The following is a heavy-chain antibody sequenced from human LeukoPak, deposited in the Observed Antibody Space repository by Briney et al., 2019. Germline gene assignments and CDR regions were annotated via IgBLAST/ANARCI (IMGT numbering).Heavy chain of an antibody. CDR2: IGGSGGGT. CDR3: AKEQQLVPFDY. D-gene: IGHD6-13*01. V-gene: IGHV3-23*01. Sequence: GGSLRLSCAASGFSFSNYAMIWVRQAPGKGLEWVSVIGGSGGGTYYADSVKGRFTISRDNSKNTLDLQMNSLRAEDTAVYYCAKEQQLVPFDYWGQGTLVTVSS. CDR1: GFSFSNYA. J-gene: IGHJ4*02.